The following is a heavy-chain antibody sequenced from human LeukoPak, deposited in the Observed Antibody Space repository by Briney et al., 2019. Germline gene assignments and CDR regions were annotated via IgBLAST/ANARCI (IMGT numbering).Heavy chain of an antibody. CDR1: GYTFTDYY. D-gene: IGHD6-13*01. J-gene: IGHJ4*02. Sequence: GASVKVSCKASGYTFTDYYMHWVRQAPGQGLEWMGWINPNSGGTNYAQKFQDRVTMTRDTSISTAYMELSRLRSDDTAVYYCAGAIAGAGSKGYFDYWGQGTLVTVSS. V-gene: IGHV1-2*02. CDR3: AGAIAGAGSKGYFDY. CDR2: INPNSGGT.